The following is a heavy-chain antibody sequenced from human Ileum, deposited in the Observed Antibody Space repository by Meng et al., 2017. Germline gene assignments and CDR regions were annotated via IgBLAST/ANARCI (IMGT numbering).Heavy chain of an antibody. V-gene: IGHV3-33*01. CDR1: GVTFRSYG. Sequence: QERLVVSGGGSVQPGTSLRLSCGSPGVTFRSYGIHWVSQAPGKGMEWVAVIGFNVSKTYYADSVKGRFTVSRDNSKNTLYLQMNSLRADDTAVYYCARYRSGSSDYWGPGTLVTVSS. CDR3: ARYRSGSSDY. D-gene: IGHD6-19*01. CDR2: IGFNVSKT. J-gene: IGHJ4*02.